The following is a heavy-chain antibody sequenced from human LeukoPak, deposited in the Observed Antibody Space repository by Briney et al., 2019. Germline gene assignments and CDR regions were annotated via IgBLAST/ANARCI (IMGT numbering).Heavy chain of an antibody. CDR3: AKRATHHYYYYYMDV. D-gene: IGHD5-12*01. Sequence: GGSLRLSCVASGFTFSSYGMSWVRQAPGKGLEWVSAISGSGGSTYYADSVKGRFTISRDNSKNTLYLQMNSLRAEDTAVYYCAKRATHHYYYYYMDVWGKGTTVTISS. V-gene: IGHV3-23*01. J-gene: IGHJ6*03. CDR2: ISGSGGST. CDR1: GFTFSSYG.